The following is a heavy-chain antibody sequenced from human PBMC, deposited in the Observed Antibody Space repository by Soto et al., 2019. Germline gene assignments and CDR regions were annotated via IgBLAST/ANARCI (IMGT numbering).Heavy chain of an antibody. J-gene: IGHJ6*02. Sequence: PGESLKISCKGSGYSFTSYWISWVRQMPGKGLEWMGRIDPSDSYTNYSPSFQGHVTISADKSISTAYLQWSSLKASDTAMYYCARHVLDTAMAPPNYYYYYGTDVWGQGTTVTVSS. CDR1: GYSFTSYW. CDR3: ARHVLDTAMAPPNYYYYYGTDV. CDR2: IDPSDSYT. V-gene: IGHV5-10-1*01. D-gene: IGHD5-18*01.